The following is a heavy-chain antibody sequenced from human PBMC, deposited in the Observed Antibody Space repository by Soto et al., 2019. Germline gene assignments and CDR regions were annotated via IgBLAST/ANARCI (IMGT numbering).Heavy chain of an antibody. V-gene: IGHV1-8*01. CDR2: MNPNSGNT. CDR1: GYTFTSYD. J-gene: IGHJ4*02. CDR3: ATISPYGGNSNY. Sequence: ASLKVSCKASGYTFTSYDINWVRQATGQGLEWMGWMNPNSGNTGYAQKLQGRVTMTRNTSISTAYMELSSLRSEDTAVYYCATISPYGGNSNYGGQGTLVTVSS. D-gene: IGHD2-21*02.